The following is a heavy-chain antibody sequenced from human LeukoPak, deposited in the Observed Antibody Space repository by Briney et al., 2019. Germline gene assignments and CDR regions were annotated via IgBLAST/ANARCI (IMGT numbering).Heavy chain of an antibody. V-gene: IGHV4-34*01. CDR1: GGSFSGYY. CDR3: ASSPPVLAYCGGDCSPYYFDY. Sequence: SETLSLTCAVYGGSFSGYYWSWIRQPPGKGLEWIGEINHSGSTNYNPSLKSRVTISVDTSKNQFSLKLSSVTAADTAVYYCASSPPVLAYCGGDCSPYYFDYWGQGTLVTVSS. D-gene: IGHD2-21*02. J-gene: IGHJ4*02. CDR2: INHSGST.